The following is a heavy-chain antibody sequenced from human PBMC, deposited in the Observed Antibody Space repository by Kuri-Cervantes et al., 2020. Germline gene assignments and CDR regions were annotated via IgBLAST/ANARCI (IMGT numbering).Heavy chain of an antibody. CDR1: GFTLSSYS. CDR3: ARVNVNDALDI. Sequence: GGSLRLSCAASGFTLSSYSMNWVRQAPGQGLEWVANIKEDGGRNFYVDSVKGRFTISRDNAKSSLYLQMNSLRADDTAVYYCARVNVNDALDIWAQGTMVTVSS. J-gene: IGHJ3*02. CDR2: IKEDGGRN. V-gene: IGHV3-7*01. D-gene: IGHD1-1*01.